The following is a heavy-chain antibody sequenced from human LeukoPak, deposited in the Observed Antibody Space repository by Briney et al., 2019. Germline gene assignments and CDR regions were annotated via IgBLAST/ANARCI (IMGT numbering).Heavy chain of an antibody. CDR2: IYYSGST. D-gene: IGHD3-9*01. Sequence: PSETLSLTCSVSGDSMNSYYWSWIRQSPGKGLEWIGYIYYSGSTNYNPSLKSRVTISVDTSKNQFSLKLSSVTAADTAVYYCARHVWLQPFDYWGQGTLVTVSS. V-gene: IGHV4-59*08. CDR1: GDSMNSYY. J-gene: IGHJ4*02. CDR3: ARHVWLQPFDY.